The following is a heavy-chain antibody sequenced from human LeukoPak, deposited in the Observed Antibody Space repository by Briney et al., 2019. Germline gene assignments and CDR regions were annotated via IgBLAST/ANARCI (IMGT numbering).Heavy chain of an antibody. Sequence: ASVKVSCKASGYTFTDYYVHWVRQAPGQGLEWMGWINPNSGGTNYAQKFQGRVTMTRDTSISTAYMELSSLRSEDTAVYYCARGSAARPDGYYYYYYMDVWGKGTTVTVSS. CDR2: INPNSGGT. D-gene: IGHD6-6*01. CDR3: ARGSAARPDGYYYYYYMDV. V-gene: IGHV1-2*02. CDR1: GYTFTDYY. J-gene: IGHJ6*03.